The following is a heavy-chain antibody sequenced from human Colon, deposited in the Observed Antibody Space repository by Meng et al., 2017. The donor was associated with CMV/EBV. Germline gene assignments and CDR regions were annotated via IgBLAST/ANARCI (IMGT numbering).Heavy chain of an antibody. CDR3: ARARYYDNSGYYYWYFDL. D-gene: IGHD3-22*01. CDR1: TFSSSV. J-gene: IGHJ2*01. Sequence: TFSSSVMHWGRQAPGQRLEWLGWSNVVDGDTKYSQKFQGRVTITRDTSASTAFMELSSLRSEDTAVYYCARARYYDNSGYYYWYFDLWGRGALVTVSS. V-gene: IGHV1-3*01. CDR2: SNVVDGDT.